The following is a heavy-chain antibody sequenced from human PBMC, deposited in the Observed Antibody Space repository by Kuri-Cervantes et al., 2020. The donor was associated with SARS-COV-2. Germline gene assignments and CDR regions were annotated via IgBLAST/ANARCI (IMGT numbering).Heavy chain of an antibody. CDR1: GFTFSSYS. Sequence: GESLKISCAASGFTFSSYSMNWVRQAPGKGLEWVSSISSSSSYIYYADSVKGRFTISRDNAKNSLYLQMNSLRAEDTAVYYCHAVITLLGDAFDIWGQGTMVTVSS. V-gene: IGHV3-21*01. D-gene: IGHD3-22*01. CDR2: ISSSSSYI. CDR3: HAVITLLGDAFDI. J-gene: IGHJ3*02.